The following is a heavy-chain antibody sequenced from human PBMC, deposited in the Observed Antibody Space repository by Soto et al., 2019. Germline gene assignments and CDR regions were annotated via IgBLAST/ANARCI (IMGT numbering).Heavy chain of an antibody. Sequence: SXTLSLTCTVSGGSMSYYYWSWIRQPPVNELEWIGYIYHSGSTYYNPSLKSRVTISVDRSNSQFSLELSSVTAADTAVYYCARGLITGSHYSGGWYYFDSWGQGTQVTVSS. J-gene: IGHJ4*02. CDR3: ARGLITGSHYSGGWYYFDS. CDR1: GGSMSYYY. D-gene: IGHD6-19*01. V-gene: IGHV4-59*12. CDR2: IYHSGST.